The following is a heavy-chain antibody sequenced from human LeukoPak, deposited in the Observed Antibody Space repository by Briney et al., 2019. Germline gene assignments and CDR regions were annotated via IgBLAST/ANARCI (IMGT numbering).Heavy chain of an antibody. D-gene: IGHD6-19*01. Sequence: GASVKVSCKASGYTFTGYYMHWVRQAPGQGLEWMGWINPNSGGTNYAQKFQGRVTMTRDMSTSTVYMELSSLRSEDTAVYYCARDPSINRVAGRTYFDYWGQGTLVTVSS. V-gene: IGHV1-2*02. CDR3: ARDPSINRVAGRTYFDY. J-gene: IGHJ4*02. CDR1: GYTFTGYY. CDR2: INPNSGGT.